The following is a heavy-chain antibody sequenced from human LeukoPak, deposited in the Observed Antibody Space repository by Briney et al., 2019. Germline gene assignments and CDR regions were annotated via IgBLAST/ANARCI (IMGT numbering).Heavy chain of an antibody. Sequence: PGGSLRLSCAASGFTVSSNFISWVRQAPGKGLEWVSIIYSGGTTYYADSLKGRFTISRDNSKNTVYLQMNSLRAEDTAVYYCARVGRSGTYYNYEYFQHWGQGYLVTVSS. CDR2: IYSGGTT. CDR3: ARVGRSGTYYNYEYFQH. V-gene: IGHV3-66*01. D-gene: IGHD3-10*01. CDR1: GFTVSSNF. J-gene: IGHJ1*01.